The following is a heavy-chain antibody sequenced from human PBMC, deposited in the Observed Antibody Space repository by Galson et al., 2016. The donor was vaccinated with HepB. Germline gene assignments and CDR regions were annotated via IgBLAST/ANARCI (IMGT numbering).Heavy chain of an antibody. D-gene: IGHD3-16*01. CDR1: GGTFNSFA. CDR2: ITPLGHTT. Sequence: SCKASGGTFNSFAFSWVRQAPGQGLEWVGGITPLGHTTLYAEKFRGRVSITADESASTAFIELRRLTYDDTAVYYCSKMTTFGRGESFFQSWGQGTLVTVSS. J-gene: IGHJ5*02. V-gene: IGHV1-69*01. CDR3: SKMTTFGRGESFFQS.